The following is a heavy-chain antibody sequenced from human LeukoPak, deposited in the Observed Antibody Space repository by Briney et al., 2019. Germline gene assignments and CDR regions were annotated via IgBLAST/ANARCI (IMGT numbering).Heavy chain of an antibody. D-gene: IGHD4-17*01. V-gene: IGHV4-39*07. CDR2: IYHSGST. CDR1: GGSISSNSYY. CDR3: ARGDPADYGDYGLPY. J-gene: IGHJ4*02. Sequence: SETLSLTCTVSGGSISSNSYYWGWIRQPPGKGLKWIGSIYHSGSTNYNPSLKSRVTISVDKSKNQFSLKLSSVTAADTAVYYCARGDPADYGDYGLPYWGQGTLVTVSS.